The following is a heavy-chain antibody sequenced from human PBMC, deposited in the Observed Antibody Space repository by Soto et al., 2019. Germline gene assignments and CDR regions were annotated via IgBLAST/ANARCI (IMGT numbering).Heavy chain of an antibody. CDR1: GYTFSNFW. Sequence: PGESLKISCKGSGYTFSNFWIGWVRQMPGKGLEWMGIIYPGDSDTRYSPSFQGQVTMSADKSISTAYLQWNTLKASDTAMYYCARQVDPSGSGMDVWGQGTPVTVSS. J-gene: IGHJ6*02. CDR3: ARQVDPSGSGMDV. D-gene: IGHD3-10*01. V-gene: IGHV5-51*01. CDR2: IYPGDSDT.